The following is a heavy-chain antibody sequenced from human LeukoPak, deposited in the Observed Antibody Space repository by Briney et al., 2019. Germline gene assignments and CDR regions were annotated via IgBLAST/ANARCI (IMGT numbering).Heavy chain of an antibody. CDR1: GFMFRDYW. CDR2: IRPDGDDK. V-gene: IGHV3-7*01. J-gene: IGHJ5*02. Sequence: GGSLRLSCAVSGFMFRDYWMAWVRQAPGKGLEWVANIRPDGDDKYYVESVRGRFTISRDNAQNSLSLQMDSLRVEDSAVYHCGRWGITAALDRWGQGTLVTVSS. D-gene: IGHD2-2*01. CDR3: GRWGITAALDR.